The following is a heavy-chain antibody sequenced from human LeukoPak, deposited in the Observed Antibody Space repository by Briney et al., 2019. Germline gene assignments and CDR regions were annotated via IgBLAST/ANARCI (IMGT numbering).Heavy chain of an antibody. D-gene: IGHD2-2*01. Sequence: ASVKVSCKASGYTFTGYYMHWVRQAPGQGLEWMGWINSNSGGTNYAQKFQGRVTMTRDTSISTAYMELSRLRSDDTAVYYCARESEVVVPAALDYWGQGTLVTVPS. V-gene: IGHV1-2*02. CDR1: GYTFTGYY. J-gene: IGHJ4*02. CDR3: ARESEVVVPAALDY. CDR2: INSNSGGT.